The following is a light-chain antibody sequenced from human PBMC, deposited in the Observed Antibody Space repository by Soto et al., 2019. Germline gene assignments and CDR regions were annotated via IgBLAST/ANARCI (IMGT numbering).Light chain of an antibody. J-gene: IGLJ1*01. CDR1: SSNIASNT. Sequence: QSVLTQPPSASGTPGQKVFISCSGSSSNIASNTVNWYQQLPGTAPKLLIYSNDQRPSGVPDRFSASKSGTSASLAISGLQSEDEADYYCASWDDSLNGHVFGTGTKLTVL. V-gene: IGLV1-44*01. CDR2: SND. CDR3: ASWDDSLNGHV.